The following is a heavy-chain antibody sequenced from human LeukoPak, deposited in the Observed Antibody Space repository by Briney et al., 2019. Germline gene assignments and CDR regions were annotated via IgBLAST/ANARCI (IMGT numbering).Heavy chain of an antibody. D-gene: IGHD1-26*01. V-gene: IGHV4-34*01. J-gene: IGHJ4*02. CDR1: GGSFSGYY. CDR3: ARGSSGSCFPLGY. Sequence: SETLSLTCAVYGGSFSGYYWSWIRQPPGKGLEWIGEINHSGSTNYNPSLKSRVTISVDTSKNQFSLKLSSVTAADTAVYYCARGSSGSCFPLGYWGQGTLVTVSS. CDR2: INHSGST.